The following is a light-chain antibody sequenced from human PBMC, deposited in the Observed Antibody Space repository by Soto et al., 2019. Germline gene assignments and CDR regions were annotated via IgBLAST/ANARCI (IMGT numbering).Light chain of an antibody. J-gene: IGKJ5*01. Sequence: TNMVVAPGERGTLSCRVSQSVSSNLAWYQQKPGQAPRLLIYGASTRATGIPARFSGSGSGTEFTLTISSLQSEDFAVYYCQQYNNWPPITFGQGTRLEIK. CDR2: GAS. V-gene: IGKV3-15*01. CDR3: QQYNNWPPIT. CDR1: QSVSSN.